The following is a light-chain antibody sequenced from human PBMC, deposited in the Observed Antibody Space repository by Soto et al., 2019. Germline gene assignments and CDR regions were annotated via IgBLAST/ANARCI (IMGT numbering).Light chain of an antibody. Sequence: DIVMTQSPDSLAVSPGERATINCKSSQSVLYSSNNKNYLAWFQQKPGQPPKLLISWASTRESGVPDRFSGSGSGTDFTLTISSLQADDVAVYYCQHYYSSPFTLGPGTKVDIK. V-gene: IGKV4-1*01. CDR1: QSVLYSSNNKNY. CDR3: QHYYSSPFT. CDR2: WAS. J-gene: IGKJ3*01.